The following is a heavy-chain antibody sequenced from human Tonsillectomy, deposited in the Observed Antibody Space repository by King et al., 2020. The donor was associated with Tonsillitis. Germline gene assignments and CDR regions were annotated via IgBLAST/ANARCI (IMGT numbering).Heavy chain of an antibody. CDR2: ITYDGSNK. D-gene: IGHD3-3*01. CDR3: AKDLNELRYLEWLLDDYGMDG. V-gene: IGHV3-30*18. Sequence: HWVHQAPGKGLEWVAIITYDGSNKYYVDSVKGRFTISRDNSKNTLYLKMNSLGTEDTAVYYCAKDLNELRYLEWLLDDYGMDGCGPGTTVT. J-gene: IGHJ6*02.